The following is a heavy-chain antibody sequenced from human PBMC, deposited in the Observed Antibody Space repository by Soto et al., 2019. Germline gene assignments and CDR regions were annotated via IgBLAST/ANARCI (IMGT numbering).Heavy chain of an antibody. CDR3: AKDSDFWSGSYYFDY. V-gene: IGHV3-23*01. D-gene: IGHD3-3*01. Sequence: GGSLRLSCAASGFTFSSYAMSWVRQAPGKGLEWVSAISGSGGSTYYADSVKGQFTISRDNSKNTLYLQMNSLRAEDTAVYYCAKDSDFWSGSYYFDYWGQGTLVTVSS. CDR2: ISGSGGST. J-gene: IGHJ4*02. CDR1: GFTFSSYA.